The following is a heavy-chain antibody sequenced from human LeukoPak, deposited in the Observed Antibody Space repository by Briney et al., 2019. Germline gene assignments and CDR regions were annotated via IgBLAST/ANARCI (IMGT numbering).Heavy chain of an antibody. CDR1: AFTFRSYA. J-gene: IGHJ4*02. D-gene: IGHD1-1*01. V-gene: IGHV3-23*01. CDR3: AKTLDWSYFDY. CDR2: ISGSGGST. Sequence: GGSLRLSCVASAFTFRSYAMSWVRQAPGKGLEWVSGISGSGGSTFYADSVKGRFTISRDNSKNTLYLQMNSLRAEDTAVYYCAKTLDWSYFDYWGQGTLVTVSS.